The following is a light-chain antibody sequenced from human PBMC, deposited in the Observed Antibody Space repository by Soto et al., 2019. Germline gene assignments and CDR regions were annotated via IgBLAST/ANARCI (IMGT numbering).Light chain of an antibody. CDR3: SSYTSSSTLLVV. V-gene: IGLV2-14*01. J-gene: IGLJ1*01. Sequence: QSALTQPASVSGSPGQSITISCTGTSSDVGGYNYVSWYQQHPGKAPKLMIYDVSNRPSGVSNRFSGSKSGNTAALTISGLQAEDEAEYYCSSYTSSSTLLVVFGTGTNVTVL. CDR1: SSDVGGYNY. CDR2: DVS.